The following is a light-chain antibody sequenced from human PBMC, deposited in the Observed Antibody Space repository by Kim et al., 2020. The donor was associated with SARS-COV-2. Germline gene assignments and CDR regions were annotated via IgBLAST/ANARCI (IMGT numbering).Light chain of an antibody. CDR1: SSNIVAGYD. J-gene: IGLJ1*01. CDR3: QSYDYSLHAYV. Sequence: RVTFSCTGSSSNIVAGYDVHWYQQLPGTAPQLLIYGNTNRPSGVPDRFSGSKSGTSASLAITGLQAEDESDYYCQSYDYSLHAYVFGTGTKVTVL. V-gene: IGLV1-40*01. CDR2: GNT.